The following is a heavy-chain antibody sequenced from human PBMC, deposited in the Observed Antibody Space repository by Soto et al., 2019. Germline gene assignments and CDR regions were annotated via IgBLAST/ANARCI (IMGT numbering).Heavy chain of an antibody. Sequence: VQLLESGGGLLQPGGSLRLSCAASGFTFSTYAMTGVRQAPGKGPEWVSSVSGSGGNTLYADSVKGRFTISRDNSKNTLYLQMNSLRAGDTAVYYCAKGRAPSGWYPPYYYGMDVWGQGTTVIVSS. CDR1: GFTFSTYA. J-gene: IGHJ6*02. CDR3: AKGRAPSGWYPPYYYGMDV. V-gene: IGHV3-23*01. CDR2: VSGSGGNT. D-gene: IGHD6-19*01.